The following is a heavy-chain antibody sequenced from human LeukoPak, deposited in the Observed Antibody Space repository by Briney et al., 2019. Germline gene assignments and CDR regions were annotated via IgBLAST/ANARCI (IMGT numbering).Heavy chain of an antibody. V-gene: IGHV1-2*02. J-gene: IGHJ6*03. CDR1: GYTFTGYY. CDR2: INPNSGGT. D-gene: IGHD6-13*01. CDR3: ARVGTRGSSSWYFVHYYMDV. Sequence: ASVKVSCKASGYTFTGYYMHWVRQAPGQGLEWMGWINPNSGGTNYAQKFQGRVTMTRNTSISTAYMELSSLRSEDTAVYYCARVGTRGSSSWYFVHYYMDVWGKGTTVTISS.